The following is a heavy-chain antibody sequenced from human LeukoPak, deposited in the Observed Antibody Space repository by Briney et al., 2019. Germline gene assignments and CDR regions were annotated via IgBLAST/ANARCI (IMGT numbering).Heavy chain of an antibody. D-gene: IGHD1-14*01. CDR3: ARLAGSAWGTEYFQH. CDR1: GFTFSSYA. V-gene: IGHV3-23*01. Sequence: GGSLRLSCAASGFTFSSYAMTWVRQAPGKGLEWVSLLTGGGESTYYAASVKGRFTISRDNSNNRLYLQMNSLRAEDTAVYYCARLAGSAWGTEYFQHWGQGTLVTVSS. J-gene: IGHJ1*01. CDR2: LTGGGEST.